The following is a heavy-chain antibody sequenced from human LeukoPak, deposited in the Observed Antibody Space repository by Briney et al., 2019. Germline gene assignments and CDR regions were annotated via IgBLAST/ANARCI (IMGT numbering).Heavy chain of an antibody. V-gene: IGHV4-59*11. CDR2: IYYNGAT. J-gene: IGHJ4*02. Sequence: SETLSLTCTVSGDSISDHYWSWIRQPPGKGLEYIGYIYYNGATNYNPSLKSRVTISVDTSKNQFSLNLKSVTAADTAVYYCTRSDYSTYFNYWGPGTLVTVSS. CDR1: GDSISDHY. CDR3: TRSDYSTYFNY. D-gene: IGHD2-15*01.